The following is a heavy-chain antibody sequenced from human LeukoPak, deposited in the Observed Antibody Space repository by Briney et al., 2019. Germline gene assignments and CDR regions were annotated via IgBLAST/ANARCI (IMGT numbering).Heavy chain of an antibody. J-gene: IGHJ4*02. CDR2: VYYSGST. V-gene: IGHV4-59*02. D-gene: IGHD2-15*01. CDR1: GGSVSGYY. Sequence: SETLSLSCVVSGGSVSGYYWGWIRQPPGRGLEWIGYVYYSGSTNYNPSFKSRITISVDTSRNQFSLQLSSVTAADTAVYYCARIHRYCSGGACYVLDNWGQGTLVAVSS. CDR3: ARIHRYCSGGACYVLDN.